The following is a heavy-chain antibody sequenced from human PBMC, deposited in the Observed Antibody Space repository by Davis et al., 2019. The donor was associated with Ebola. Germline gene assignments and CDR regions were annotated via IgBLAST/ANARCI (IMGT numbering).Heavy chain of an antibody. V-gene: IGHV1-69*04. J-gene: IGHJ5*02. CDR2: IIPVVDTK. CDR1: GGTFTNHA. Sequence: AASVKVSCKPSGGTFTNHAVNWVRQAPAQGLEWMGRIIPVVDTKDYAQKFQGRVTLTADKATNTAYMELSGLRFDDTAVYYCARGKWFDPWGQGTLVSVTS. CDR3: ARGKWFDP.